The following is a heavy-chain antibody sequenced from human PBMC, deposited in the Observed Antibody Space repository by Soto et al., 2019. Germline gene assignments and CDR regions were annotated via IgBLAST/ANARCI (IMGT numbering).Heavy chain of an antibody. J-gene: IGHJ4*02. CDR2: IAQDGAVK. CDR1: GFTFRRYW. CDR3: ARIKHGGYDYFEY. V-gene: IGHV3-7*01. D-gene: IGHD3-22*01. Sequence: PGGSLRLSCAASGFTFRRYWMSWVRQAPGKGLEWLANIAQDGAVKSYKDSLHGRFDISRDNARNSLYLQMNSLSAEDKAVYYCARIKHGGYDYFEYWGQETPVTVS.